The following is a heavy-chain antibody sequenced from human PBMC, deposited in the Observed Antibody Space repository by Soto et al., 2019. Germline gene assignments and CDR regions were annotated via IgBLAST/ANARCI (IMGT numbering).Heavy chain of an antibody. CDR2: INPNSGGT. V-gene: IGHV1-2*04. CDR3: AGESGGATATLDYYYFYMDV. CDR1: GYTFSDYY. D-gene: IGHD5-12*01. Sequence: QVQLVQSGAEVKKPGASVKVSCKASGYTFSDYYIHWMRQAPGQGLEWMGWINPNSGGTKYAHKFQGWVTMTRDTSIKTAYMELSRLTSDDTAVYYCAGESGGATATLDYYYFYMDVWGKGTTVTVSS. J-gene: IGHJ6*03.